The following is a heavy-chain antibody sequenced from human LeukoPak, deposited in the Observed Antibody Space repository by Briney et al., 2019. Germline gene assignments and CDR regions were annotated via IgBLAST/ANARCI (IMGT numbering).Heavy chain of an antibody. CDR3: ARDPDGYRQGHHFDY. Sequence: PGGSLRLSCAASGFTVSSNYMSWVRQAPGKGPEWVSDIYSGGSTYYADSVKGRFTISRDNSKNTLYLQMNSLKAEDTAVYYCARDPDGYRQGHHFDYWGQGTLVTVSS. CDR1: GFTVSSNY. D-gene: IGHD5-18*01. J-gene: IGHJ4*02. V-gene: IGHV3-66*01. CDR2: IYSGGST.